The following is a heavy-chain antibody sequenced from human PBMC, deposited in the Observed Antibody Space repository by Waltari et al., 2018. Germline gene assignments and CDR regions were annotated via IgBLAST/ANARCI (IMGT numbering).Heavy chain of an antibody. D-gene: IGHD1-1*01. CDR2: VKIDGSDT. CDR3: VKVMGDLGTKYGLDV. J-gene: IGHJ6*01. V-gene: IGHV3-23*03. Sequence: EEQLSESGGGLVQPGGSLRLSCAASGFTFKDFDMTWVRQAPGKGQGWSANVKIDGSDTQCGDAVGGRLTIVRDKSRGTVSLEMNGLRAADTAVYYCVKVMGDLGTKYGLDVWGRGTTVTVSS. CDR1: GFTFKDFD.